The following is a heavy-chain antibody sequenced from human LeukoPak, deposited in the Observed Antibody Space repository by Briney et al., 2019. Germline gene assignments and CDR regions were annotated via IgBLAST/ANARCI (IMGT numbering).Heavy chain of an antibody. CDR1: GFTFSNYA. D-gene: IGHD4-17*01. V-gene: IGHV3-64*01. CDR3: ARDQSMTTVTTCDY. Sequence: PGGSLRLSCAASGFTFSNYAMHWVRQAPGKGLEYLSAISSSGASTYYANSVKGRFTISRDNSKNTLYLQMGSLRAEDMAVYYCARDQSMTTVTTCDYWGQGTLVTVSS. CDR2: ISSSGAST. J-gene: IGHJ4*02.